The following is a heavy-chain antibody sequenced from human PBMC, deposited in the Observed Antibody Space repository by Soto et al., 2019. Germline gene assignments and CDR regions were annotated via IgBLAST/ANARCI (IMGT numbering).Heavy chain of an antibody. J-gene: IGHJ4*02. CDR2: IYYSGST. CDR3: ARERANSHADY. Sequence: SQTLSLTCTVSGGSISSYYWSWIRQPPGKGLEWIGYIYYSGSTNYNPSLKSRVTISVDTSKNQFSLKLSSVTAADTAVYYCARERANSHADYWGQGTLVTVSS. CDR1: GGSISSYY. V-gene: IGHV4-59*01.